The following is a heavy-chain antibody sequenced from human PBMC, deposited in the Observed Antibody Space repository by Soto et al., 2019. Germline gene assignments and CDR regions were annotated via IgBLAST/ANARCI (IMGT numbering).Heavy chain of an antibody. D-gene: IGHD6-6*01. J-gene: IGHJ2*01. V-gene: IGHV4-34*01. CDR3: ARCGQLADWYLDL. Sequence: SETLSLTCAVYGGSFSGYYWSWIRQPPGKGLEWIGEINHSGSTNYNPSLKSRVTISVDTSKNQFSLKLSSVTAADTAVYYCARCGQLADWYLDLWGRGTLVTVS. CDR1: GGSFSGYY. CDR2: INHSGST.